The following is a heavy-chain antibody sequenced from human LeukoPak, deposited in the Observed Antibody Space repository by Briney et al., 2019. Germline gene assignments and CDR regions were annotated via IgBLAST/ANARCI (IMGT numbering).Heavy chain of an antibody. J-gene: IGHJ4*02. CDR3: AREVAAAGIDY. CDR1: GGSISSGSYY. V-gene: IGHV4-61*02. Sequence: SQTLSLTCTVSGGSISSGSYYWSWIRQPAGKGLEWIGRIYTSGSTNYNPSLKSRVTISVDTSKYQFSLKLSSVTAADTAVYYCAREVAAAGIDYWGQGTLVTVSS. D-gene: IGHD6-13*01. CDR2: IYTSGST.